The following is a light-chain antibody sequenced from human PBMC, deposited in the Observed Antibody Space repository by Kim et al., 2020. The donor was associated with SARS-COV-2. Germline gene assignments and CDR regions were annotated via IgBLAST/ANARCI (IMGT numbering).Light chain of an antibody. CDR3: SSFTTSKTVI. Sequence: GQSITISCSGTRSEIGGDHYVSWYQQHPGKVPKLMIFDIANRASGVSGRFSGSRSGNTASLTISGLQAEDEADYYCSSFTTSKTVIFGGGTQLTVL. V-gene: IGLV2-14*03. CDR2: DIA. J-gene: IGLJ2*01. CDR1: RSEIGGDHY.